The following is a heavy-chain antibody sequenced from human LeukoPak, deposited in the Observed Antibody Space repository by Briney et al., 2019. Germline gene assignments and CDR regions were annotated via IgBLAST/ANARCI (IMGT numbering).Heavy chain of an antibody. CDR2: IYSGGST. V-gene: IGHV3-53*01. Sequence: PGGSLRLSWAASGFTVSSNYMSWVRQAPGKGLEWVSVIYSGGSTYYADSVKGRFTISRDNSKNTLYLQMNSLRAEDTAVYYCASATTVTTYYYYGMDVWGQGTTVTVSS. J-gene: IGHJ6*02. CDR3: ASATTVTTYYYYGMDV. CDR1: GFTVSSNY. D-gene: IGHD4-17*01.